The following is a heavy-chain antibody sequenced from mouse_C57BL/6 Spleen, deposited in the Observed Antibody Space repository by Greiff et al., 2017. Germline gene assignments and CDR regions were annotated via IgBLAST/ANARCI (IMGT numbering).Heavy chain of an antibody. CDR3: AKNYYGSSYAMDY. V-gene: IGHV2-5*01. D-gene: IGHD1-1*01. CDR1: GFSLTSYG. J-gene: IGHJ4*01. CDR2: IWRGGST. Sequence: VQLQQSGPGLVQPSQSLSITCTVSGFSLTSYGVHWVRQSPGKGLEWLGVIWRGGSTDYNAAFMSRLSITKDNSKSQVFFKMNSLQADGTAIYYCAKNYYGSSYAMDYWGQGTSVTVSS.